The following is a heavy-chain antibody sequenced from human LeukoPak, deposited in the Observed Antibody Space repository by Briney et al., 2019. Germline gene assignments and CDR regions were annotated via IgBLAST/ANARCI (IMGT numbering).Heavy chain of an antibody. Sequence: PGGSLRLSCAASGFTFSSYDMHWVRQATGKGLEWVSAIGTAGDTYYPGSVKGRFTISRENAKNSLYLQMNSLRAGDTAVYYCARAGYSSSWYGVYGMDVWGQGTTVTVSS. D-gene: IGHD6-13*01. J-gene: IGHJ6*02. V-gene: IGHV3-13*01. CDR2: IGTAGDT. CDR3: ARAGYSSSWYGVYGMDV. CDR1: GFTFSSYD.